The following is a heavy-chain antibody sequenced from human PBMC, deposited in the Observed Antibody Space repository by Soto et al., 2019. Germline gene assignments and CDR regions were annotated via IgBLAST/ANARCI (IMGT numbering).Heavy chain of an antibody. J-gene: IGHJ4*02. Sequence: PSETLSLTCNGPGGSISRYYWSRIRQPPGKGLEWIGYIYYSGSTNYNPSLKSRVTISVDTSKNQFSLKLSSVTAADTAVYYCARDLGASCFDYWGQGTLVTVSS. CDR2: IYYSGST. CDR1: GGSISRYY. CDR3: ARDLGASCFDY. D-gene: IGHD1-26*01. V-gene: IGHV4-59*01.